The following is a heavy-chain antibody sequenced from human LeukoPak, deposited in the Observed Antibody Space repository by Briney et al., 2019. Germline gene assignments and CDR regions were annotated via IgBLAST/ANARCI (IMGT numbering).Heavy chain of an antibody. J-gene: IGHJ1*01. D-gene: IGHD2-15*01. CDR1: GYTFTSYY. CDR2: INPNSGGT. Sequence: ASVKVSCKASGYTFTSYYMHWVRQAPGQGLEWMGWINPNSGGTNYAQKFQGRVTMTRDTSISTAYMELSRLRSDDTAVYYCARDRIVKGLTAEYFQHWGQGTLVTVSS. V-gene: IGHV1-2*02. CDR3: ARDRIVKGLTAEYFQH.